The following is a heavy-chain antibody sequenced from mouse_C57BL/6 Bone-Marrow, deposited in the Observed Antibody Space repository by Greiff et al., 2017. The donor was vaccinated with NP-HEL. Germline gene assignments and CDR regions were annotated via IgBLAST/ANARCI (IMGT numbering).Heavy chain of an antibody. CDR1: GFNIKDYY. Sequence: VQLQQSGAELVRPGASVKLSCTASGFNIKDYYMHWVKQRPEQGLEWIGWIDPENGDTEYASKFQGKATITADTSSNTAYLQLSRLTSEDTAVYYCTTRYGGYYSWFAYWGQGTLVTVSA. CDR3: TTRYGGYYSWFAY. J-gene: IGHJ3*01. CDR2: IDPENGDT. V-gene: IGHV14-4*01. D-gene: IGHD2-3*01.